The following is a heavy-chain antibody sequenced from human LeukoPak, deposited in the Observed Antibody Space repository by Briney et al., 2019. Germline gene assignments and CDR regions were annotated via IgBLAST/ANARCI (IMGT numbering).Heavy chain of an antibody. CDR3: ARTEEYCSGGSCYPYNWFDP. Sequence: ASVKVSCKASGGTFSSYALNWVRQAPGQGLEWMGWINPNSGGTNYAQKFQGRVTMTRDTSISTAYMELSRLRSDDTAVYYCARTEEYCSGGSCYPYNWFDPWGQGTLVTVSS. J-gene: IGHJ5*02. CDR1: GGTFSSYA. D-gene: IGHD2-15*01. CDR2: INPNSGGT. V-gene: IGHV1-2*02.